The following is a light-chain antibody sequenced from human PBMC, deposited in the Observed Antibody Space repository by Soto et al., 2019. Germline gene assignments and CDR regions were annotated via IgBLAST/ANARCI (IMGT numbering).Light chain of an antibody. V-gene: IGLV1-40*01. J-gene: IGLJ3*02. CDR1: SSNIGAGYD. CDR3: QSYDSSLPGSV. CDR2: GNS. Sequence: QSVLTQPPSVSGAPGQRVTISCTGSSSNIGAGYDVHWYQQLPGTAPKLLIYGNSNRPSGVPDRFSGSKSGTSASLAITGLHAVAEADYYCQSYDSSLPGSVFGGGTNLTVL.